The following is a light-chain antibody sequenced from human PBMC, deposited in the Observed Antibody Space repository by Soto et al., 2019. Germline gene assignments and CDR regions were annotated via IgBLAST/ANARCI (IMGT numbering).Light chain of an antibody. Sequence: DIQMTQSPSAVSASEGDTVTVTCRASQGITTFLAWFRQRPGKVPERLIYGAPSLQSGVPSSFTGRGSGTQFTLTISRLQPEDFDTHYCLQQYIYPYSFGRGAKVVIK. CDR2: GAP. J-gene: IGKJ2*03. CDR1: QGITTF. V-gene: IGKV1-17*03. CDR3: LQQYIYPYS.